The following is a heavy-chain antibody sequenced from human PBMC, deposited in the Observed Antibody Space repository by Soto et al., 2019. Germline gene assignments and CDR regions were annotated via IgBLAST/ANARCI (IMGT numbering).Heavy chain of an antibody. Sequence: SETLSLTCAVSGGSISSGGYSWSWIRQPPGKGLEWIGYIYHSGSTYYNPSLKSRVTISVGRSKNQFSLKLSSVTAADTAVYYCARAQRSVTPPYYFDYWCQGTLVTVSS. J-gene: IGHJ4*02. CDR1: GGSISSGGYS. D-gene: IGHD3-10*01. CDR3: ARAQRSVTPPYYFDY. CDR2: IYHSGST. V-gene: IGHV4-30-2*01.